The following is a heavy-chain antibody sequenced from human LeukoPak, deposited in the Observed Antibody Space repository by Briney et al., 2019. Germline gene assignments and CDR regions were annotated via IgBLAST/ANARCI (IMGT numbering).Heavy chain of an antibody. J-gene: IGHJ4*02. CDR2: ISGSGGST. CDR1: GFTFSSYA. Sequence: GGSLRLSCAASGFTFSSYAMSWVRQAPGKGLEWVSAISGSGGSTYYADSVKGRFTISRDNSKNTLYLQMNSLRAEVTAVYYCAKVAIFGVVIPFYFDYWGQGTLVTVSS. V-gene: IGHV3-23*01. CDR3: AKVAIFGVVIPFYFDY. D-gene: IGHD3-3*01.